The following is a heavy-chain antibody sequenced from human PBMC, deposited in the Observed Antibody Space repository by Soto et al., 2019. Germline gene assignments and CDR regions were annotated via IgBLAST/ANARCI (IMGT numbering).Heavy chain of an antibody. J-gene: IGHJ5*02. D-gene: IGHD1-26*01. V-gene: IGHV4-39*01. CDR3: ATHTSGSRNGPQT. CDR2: VYYTGTT. Sequence: QLQLQESGPGLVKPSETLSLTCTVSGGSIKNTGANWGWVRQPPGKGLEWIGSVYYTGTTYYNPSLQSRVTISIDTSKNQYSLSVNSVAAADTAVYYCATHTSGSRNGPQTWGQGTLVTVSS. CDR1: GGSIKNTGAN.